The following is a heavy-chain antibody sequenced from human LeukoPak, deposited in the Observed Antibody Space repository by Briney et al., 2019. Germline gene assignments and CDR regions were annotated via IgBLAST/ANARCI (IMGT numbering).Heavy chain of an antibody. V-gene: IGHV4-39*01. CDR2: IYYSGST. D-gene: IGHD3-3*01. Sequence: SETLPLTCTVSGGSISSSSYYWGWIRQPPGKGLEWIGSIYYSGSTYYNPSLKSRVTISVDTSKNQFSLKLSSVTAADTAVYYCASVRFLEWLFAAFDIWGQGTMVTVSS. J-gene: IGHJ3*02. CDR3: ASVRFLEWLFAAFDI. CDR1: GGSISSSSYY.